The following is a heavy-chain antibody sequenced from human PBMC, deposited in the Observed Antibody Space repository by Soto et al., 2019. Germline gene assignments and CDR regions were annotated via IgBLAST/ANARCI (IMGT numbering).Heavy chain of an antibody. D-gene: IGHD3-3*01. CDR2: ISSTSSYI. J-gene: IGHJ5*02. CDR3: ARDEVKAQRNFFAP. V-gene: IGHV3-21*01. CDR1: GFTFSTYS. Sequence: PGGSLRLSCAASGFTFSTYSMNWVRQAPGKGLEWVSSISSTSSYIYYADSVKGRFTISRDNAKNSLYLQMNSLRPEDTAVYYWARDEVKAQRNFFAPGGQGPLVTVSS.